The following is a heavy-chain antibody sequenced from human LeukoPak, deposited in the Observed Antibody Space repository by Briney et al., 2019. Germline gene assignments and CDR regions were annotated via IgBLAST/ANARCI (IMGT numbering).Heavy chain of an antibody. CDR1: GGTFSSYA. V-gene: IGHV1-2*06. J-gene: IGHJ5*02. CDR2: INPNSGGT. CDR3: ALSGDYYDSSGYRAPFDP. Sequence: ASVKVSCKASGGTFSSYAISWVRQAPGQGLEWMGRINPNSGGTNYAQKFQGRVTMTRDTSISTAYMELSRLRSDDTAVYYCALSGDYYDSSGYRAPFDPWGQGTPVTVSS. D-gene: IGHD3-22*01.